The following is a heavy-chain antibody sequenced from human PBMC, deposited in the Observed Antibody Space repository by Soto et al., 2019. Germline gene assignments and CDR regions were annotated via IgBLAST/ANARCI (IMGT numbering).Heavy chain of an antibody. D-gene: IGHD3-3*01. CDR2: IIPIFGTA. Sequence: QVQLVQSGAEVKKPGYSVKVSCKASGGTFSSYAISWVRQAPGPGLEWMGGIIPIFGTANYAQKFQGRGTITADESPSTSYMELSSLRSEDTAVYYCARPRYDFWSGYSYYFDYWGQGTLVTVSS. CDR1: GGTFSSYA. CDR3: ARPRYDFWSGYSYYFDY. V-gene: IGHV1-69*01. J-gene: IGHJ4*02.